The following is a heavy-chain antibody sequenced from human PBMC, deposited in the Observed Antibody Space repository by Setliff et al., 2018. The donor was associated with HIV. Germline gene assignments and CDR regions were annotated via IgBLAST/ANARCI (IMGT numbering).Heavy chain of an antibody. CDR3: ATLKMATIYRDFDY. CDR2: INHRGST. D-gene: IGHD5-12*01. CDR1: GGSLTSKNYY. J-gene: IGHJ4*02. V-gene: IGHV4-39*07. Sequence: PSETLSLTCSVSGGSLTSKNYYWSWIRQPPGKGLEWIGEINHRGSTNCNPSLKSRVSISVDTSKNQFSLKLSSVTAEDTAVYYCATLKMATIYRDFDYWGQGTLVTVSS.